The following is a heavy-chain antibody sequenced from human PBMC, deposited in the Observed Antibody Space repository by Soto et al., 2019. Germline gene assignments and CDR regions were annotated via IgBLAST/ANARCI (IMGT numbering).Heavy chain of an antibody. Sequence: PGGSLRLSCTFSGFTSDDYDYALTWVRQAPGKGLQWLGLIRGSTYGGTTEYAASVKGRFTISRDDSKGITYLQMNSLKTEDTAVYYCPRDGDFYGLDVWGQGTTVTVSS. CDR1: GFTSDDYDYA. CDR3: PRDGDFYGLDV. J-gene: IGHJ6*02. D-gene: IGHD3-3*01. CDR2: IRGSTYGGTT. V-gene: IGHV3-49*04.